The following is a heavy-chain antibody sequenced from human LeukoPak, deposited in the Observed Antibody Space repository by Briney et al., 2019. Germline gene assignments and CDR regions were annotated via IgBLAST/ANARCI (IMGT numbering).Heavy chain of an antibody. D-gene: IGHD4-11*01. CDR2: ISGSGGST. CDR3: AKLDYPTYYYGMDV. Sequence: PGGSLRLSCAASGFTFSSYAMSSVRQAPGKGLEWVSAISGSGGSTYYADSLKGRFTISRDNSKNTLYLQMNSLRAEDTAVYYCAKLDYPTYYYGMDVWGQGTTVTVS. V-gene: IGHV3-23*01. CDR1: GFTFSSYA. J-gene: IGHJ6*02.